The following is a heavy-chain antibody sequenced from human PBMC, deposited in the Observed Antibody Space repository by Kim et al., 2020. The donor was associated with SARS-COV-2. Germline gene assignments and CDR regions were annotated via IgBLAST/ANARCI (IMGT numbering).Heavy chain of an antibody. V-gene: IGHV3-21*06. D-gene: IGHD1-26*01. CDR3: SGSPPDYYGMDV. CDR1: GFTFSSYT. CDR2: ISASGTYL. J-gene: IGHJ6*02. Sequence: GGSLRLSCAASGFTFSSYTMNWVRQAPGKGLEWVSSISASGTYLHYADSVKGRLTISRDNAKNSLFLQLNSLRVDDRAMYYCSGSPPDYYGMDVWGQGTTVIVS.